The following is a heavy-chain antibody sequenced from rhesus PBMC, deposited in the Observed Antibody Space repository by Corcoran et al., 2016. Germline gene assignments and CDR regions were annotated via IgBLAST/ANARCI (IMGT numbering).Heavy chain of an antibody. CDR1: GYTFTDYY. CDR3: ATLRSFGDY. D-gene: IGHD1-44*02. J-gene: IGHJ4*01. Sequence: VQLVQSGAEVKKPGASVKISCQASGYTFTDYYLHLVRQAPGIGLEWRGRDDPEEGEPRHAQKFQDIGTITADMYTDTAYMERSSLRAEDTAVYYCATLRSFGDYWGQGVLVTVSS. CDR2: DDPEEGEP. V-gene: IGHV1-111*02.